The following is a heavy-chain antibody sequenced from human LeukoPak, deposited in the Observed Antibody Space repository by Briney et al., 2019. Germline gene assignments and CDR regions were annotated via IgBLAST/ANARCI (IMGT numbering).Heavy chain of an antibody. CDR3: ARDDYYYGMDV. J-gene: IGHJ6*02. CDR1: GFTFSSYW. CDR2: INSDGSST. V-gene: IGHV3-74*01. Sequence: GGSLRLSCAASGFTFSSYWMHWVRQAPGKGLVWVSRINSDGSSTSYADSVKGRFTISRDNAKNSLYLQMNSLRAEDTAVYYCARDDYYYGMDVWGQGTTVTVSS.